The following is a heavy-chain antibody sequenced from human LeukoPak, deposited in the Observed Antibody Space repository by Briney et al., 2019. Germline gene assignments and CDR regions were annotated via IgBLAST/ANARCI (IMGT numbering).Heavy chain of an antibody. J-gene: IGHJ4*02. CDR3: ARGIRDYGDYAYYFDY. CDR2: IYHSGST. D-gene: IGHD4-17*01. Sequence: PSETLSLTCAVSGGSISSVGYSWSWIRQPPGKGLEWSGYIYHSGSTYYHPSLKSRVTISVDRSKNQFSLKLSSVTAADTAVYYCARGIRDYGDYAYYFDYWGQGTLVTVSS. CDR1: GGSISSVGYS. V-gene: IGHV4-30-2*01.